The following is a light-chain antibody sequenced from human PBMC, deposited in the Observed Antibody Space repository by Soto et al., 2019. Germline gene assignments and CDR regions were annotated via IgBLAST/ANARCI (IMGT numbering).Light chain of an antibody. V-gene: IGKV3-20*01. CDR1: QTISSSY. CDR3: KQYNSSPPIT. Sequence: TQTPSTLSGSVGDRVTITCRASQTISSSYLAWYQQKPGQAPRLLIYGPSNRATGIPDRFSGSGSGTDFTLTISRLEPADFAVYYCKQYNSSPPITFGQGTLLEIK. CDR2: GPS. J-gene: IGKJ5*01.